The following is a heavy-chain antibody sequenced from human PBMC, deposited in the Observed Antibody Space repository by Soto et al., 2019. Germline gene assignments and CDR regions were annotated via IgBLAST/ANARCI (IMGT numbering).Heavy chain of an antibody. D-gene: IGHD1-20*01. V-gene: IGHV4-30-4*01. CDR3: ARGRGDRLYNWNLDY. CDR1: GGSVSRGDYY. CDR2: IYYSGST. J-gene: IGHJ4*02. Sequence: QVQLQESGPGLVKPSQTLSLSCTVSGGSVSRGDYYWTWIRQPPGKGLEWIGCIYYSGSTYYNPSLKSRLTLSVDASKNQFSLNLSSVTAADTALYYCARGRGDRLYNWNLDYWGQGALVTVSS.